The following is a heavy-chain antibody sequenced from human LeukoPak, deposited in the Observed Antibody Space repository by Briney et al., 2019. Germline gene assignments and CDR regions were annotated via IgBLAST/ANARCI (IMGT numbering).Heavy chain of an antibody. V-gene: IGHV3-7*01. Sequence: GGSLRLSCAASGFTFSSYWMNWLRQAPGKGLEWVANVKQDGSEKYYVDSVKGRFTISRDNVKNSLYLQMNSLRAEDTAVYYCAKEGDYPILTYDSWGQGALVTVSS. J-gene: IGHJ5*01. D-gene: IGHD4-17*01. CDR1: GFTFSSYW. CDR2: VKQDGSEK. CDR3: AKEGDYPILTYDS.